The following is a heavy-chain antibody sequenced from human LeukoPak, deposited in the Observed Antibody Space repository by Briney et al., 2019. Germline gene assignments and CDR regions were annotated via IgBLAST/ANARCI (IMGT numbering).Heavy chain of an antibody. CDR3: ARDRVTTSRFSWFDP. V-gene: IGHV4-34*01. CDR1: GGSFSGYY. D-gene: IGHD4-17*01. CDR2: INHSGST. J-gene: IGHJ5*02. Sequence: PSETLSLTCAVYGGSFSGYYWSWIRQPPGKGLEWIGEINHSGSTNYNPSLKSRVTISVDTSKNQFSLKLSSVTAADTAVYYCARDRVTTSRFSWFDPWGQGTLVTVSS.